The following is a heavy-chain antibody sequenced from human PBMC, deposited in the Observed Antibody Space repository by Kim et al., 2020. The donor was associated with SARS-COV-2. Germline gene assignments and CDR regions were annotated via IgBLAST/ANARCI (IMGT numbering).Heavy chain of an antibody. J-gene: IGHJ6*01. V-gene: IGHV4-4*02. CDR3: ARDLVRAAAGDFYGMDV. CDR1: GGSISSSNW. Sequence: SETLSLTCAVSGGSISSSNWWSWVRQPPGKGLEWIGEIYHSGSTNYNPSLKSRVTISVDKSKNQFSLKLSSVTAADTAVYYCARDLVRAAAGDFYGMDVWGQGTTVTVSS. D-gene: IGHD6-13*01. CDR2: IYHSGST.